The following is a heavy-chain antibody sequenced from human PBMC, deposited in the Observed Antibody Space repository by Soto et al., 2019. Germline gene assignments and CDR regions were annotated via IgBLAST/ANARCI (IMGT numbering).Heavy chain of an antibody. J-gene: IGHJ4*02. CDR2: ISVYNGNT. Sequence: ASVKVSCKASGYTFASYGISWVRQAPGQGLEWMGWISVYNGNTNYAQKLQGRVTMTTDTSTSTAYMELRSLRSDDTAVYYCASGWFGEFVYYFDYWGQGTLVTVSS. CDR1: GYTFASYG. D-gene: IGHD3-10*01. CDR3: ASGWFGEFVYYFDY. V-gene: IGHV1-18*01.